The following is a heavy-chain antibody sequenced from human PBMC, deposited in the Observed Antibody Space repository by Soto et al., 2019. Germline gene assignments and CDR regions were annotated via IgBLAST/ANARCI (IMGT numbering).Heavy chain of an antibody. D-gene: IGHD3-3*01. CDR2: ISYDGSNK. CDR1: GFTFSSYA. Sequence: GSLRLSCAASGFTFSSYAMHWVRQAPGKGLEWVAVISYDGSNKYYADSVKGRFTISRDNSKNTLYLQMNSLRAEDTAVYYCASFYDFWSFPGLRGGYYYGMDVWGQGTTVTVSS. V-gene: IGHV3-30-3*01. J-gene: IGHJ6*02. CDR3: ASFYDFWSFPGLRGGYYYGMDV.